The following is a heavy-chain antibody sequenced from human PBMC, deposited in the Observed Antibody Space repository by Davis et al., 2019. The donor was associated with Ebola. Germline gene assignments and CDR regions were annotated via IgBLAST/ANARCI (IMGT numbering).Heavy chain of an antibody. CDR3: ASFGQLVESYYFDY. CDR1: GGSISSYY. D-gene: IGHD1-1*01. V-gene: IGHV4-59*12. J-gene: IGHJ4*02. Sequence: MPSETLSLTCTVSGGSISSYYWSWIRQPPGKGLEWIGYIYYSGSTNYNPSLKSRVTISVDTSKNQFSLKLSSVTAADTAVYYCASFGQLVESYYFDYWGQGTLVTVSS. CDR2: IYYSGST.